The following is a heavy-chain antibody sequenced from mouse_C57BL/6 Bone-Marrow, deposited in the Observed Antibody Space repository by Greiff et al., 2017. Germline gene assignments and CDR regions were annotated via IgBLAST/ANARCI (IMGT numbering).Heavy chain of an antibody. V-gene: IGHV5-4*01. J-gene: IGHJ3*01. CDR2: ISDGGSYT. CDR1: GFTFSSYA. D-gene: IGHD2-4*01. Sequence: EVMLVESGGGLVKPGGSLKLSCAASGFTFSSYAMSWVRQTPDKRLEWVATISDGGSYTYYPDNVKGRFTISRDNAKNNLYLQMSHLKSEDTAMYYCAREAYDYGAYWGQGTLVTVSA. CDR3: AREAYDYGAY.